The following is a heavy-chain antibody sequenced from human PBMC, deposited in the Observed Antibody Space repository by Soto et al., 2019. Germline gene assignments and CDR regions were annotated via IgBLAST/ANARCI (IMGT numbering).Heavy chain of an antibody. V-gene: IGHV3-23*01. D-gene: IGHD1-1*01. CDR2: ISGSGGST. CDR1: GFTFTSYG. J-gene: IGHJ6*02. Sequence: EVQLLESGGGLVQPGGSLRLSCASSGFTFTSYGMSWVRQAAGKGLDWVSLISGSGGSTYYADSVKGRFTIPRDNSKNTLYLQMNSLRAEDTAVYYCAKVNRAFNTHDPMDVWGHGTTVTVSS. CDR3: AKVNRAFNTHDPMDV.